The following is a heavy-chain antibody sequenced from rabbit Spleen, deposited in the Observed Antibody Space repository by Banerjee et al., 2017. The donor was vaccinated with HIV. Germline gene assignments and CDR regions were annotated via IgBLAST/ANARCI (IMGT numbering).Heavy chain of an antibody. J-gene: IGHJ6*01. CDR3: ARDTGSSFSSYGMDL. Sequence: QEQLVESGGGLVQPGGSLKLSCKASGFDFSNYGVSWVRQAPGKGLEWIACIDIGSSGFTYFASWAKGRFTISKTSSTTVTLQMTSLTAADTATYFCARDTGSSFSSYGMDLWGQGTLVTVS. CDR2: IDIGSSGFT. V-gene: IGHV1S45*01. D-gene: IGHD8-1*01. CDR1: GFDFSNYG.